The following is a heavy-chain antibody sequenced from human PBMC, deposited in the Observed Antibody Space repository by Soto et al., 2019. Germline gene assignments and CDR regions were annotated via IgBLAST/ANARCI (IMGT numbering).Heavy chain of an antibody. CDR3: GKGFGDYWAFDY. CDR1: GFSFSTYG. V-gene: IGHV3-30*18. CDR2: ISNDGSNK. D-gene: IGHD3-16*01. J-gene: IGHJ4*02. Sequence: QVHLVESGGGVVQPGRSLRLSCAASGFSFSTYGMHWVRQAPGKGLEWVAFISNDGSNKYYADSVKGRFTISRDNSKNTVYLQMNSLRAEDTAVYYCGKGFGDYWAFDYWGQGTLVTVSS.